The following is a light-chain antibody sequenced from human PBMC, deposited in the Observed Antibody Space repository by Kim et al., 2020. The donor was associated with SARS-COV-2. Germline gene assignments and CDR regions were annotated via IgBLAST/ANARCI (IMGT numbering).Light chain of an antibody. V-gene: IGLV1-40*01. CDR1: SSNIGAGYD. CDR2: GNS. J-gene: IGLJ3*02. Sequence: QSVLTQPPSVSGAPGQRVTISCTGSSSNIGAGYDVHWYQRLPGTAPKLLIYGNSNRPSGVPDRFSGSKSGTSASLAITGLQAEDEADYYCQSYDSSLNWVFGGGTKLTVL. CDR3: QSYDSSLNWV.